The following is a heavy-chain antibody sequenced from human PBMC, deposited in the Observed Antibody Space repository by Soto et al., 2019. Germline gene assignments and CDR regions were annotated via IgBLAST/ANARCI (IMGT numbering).Heavy chain of an antibody. V-gene: IGHV1-2*02. CDR1: GYTFTGYY. D-gene: IGHD3-22*01. CDR3: ARDPSYYDSNTGNFDY. CDR2: INPNSGGT. J-gene: IGHJ4*02. Sequence: ASVKVSCKASGYTFTGYYMHWVRQAPGQGLEWMGWINPNSGGTNYAQKFQGRVTMTRDTSISTAYMELSRLRSDDTAVYYCARDPSYYDSNTGNFDYWGQGTLVTLSS.